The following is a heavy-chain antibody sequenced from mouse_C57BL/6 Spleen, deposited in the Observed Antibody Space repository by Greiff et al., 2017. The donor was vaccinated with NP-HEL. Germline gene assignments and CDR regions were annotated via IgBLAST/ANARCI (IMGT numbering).Heavy chain of an antibody. J-gene: IGHJ3*01. CDR1: GYTFTSYW. Sequence: QVQLQQPGAELVKPGASVKLSCKASGYTFTSYWMQWVKQRPGQGLEWIGEIDPSDSYTNYNQKFKGKATLTVDTSSSTAYMQLSSLTSEDSAVYYCARRWGIYYDYERAFAYWGQGTLVTVSA. CDR2: IDPSDSYT. CDR3: ARRWGIYYDYERAFAY. D-gene: IGHD2-4*01. V-gene: IGHV1-50*01.